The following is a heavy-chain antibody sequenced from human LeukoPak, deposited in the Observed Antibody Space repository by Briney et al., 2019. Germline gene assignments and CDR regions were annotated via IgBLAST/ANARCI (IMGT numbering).Heavy chain of an antibody. CDR2: ISGSGGST. Sequence: PGGSLRLSCAASGFTFSSYAMSWVRQAPGKGLEWVSAISGSGGSTYYADSVKGRFTISRDNSKNTPYLQMNSLRAEDTAVYYCAKDGRDSSGYRFDYWGQGTLATVSS. CDR3: AKDGRDSSGYRFDY. CDR1: GFTFSSYA. J-gene: IGHJ4*02. V-gene: IGHV3-23*01. D-gene: IGHD3-22*01.